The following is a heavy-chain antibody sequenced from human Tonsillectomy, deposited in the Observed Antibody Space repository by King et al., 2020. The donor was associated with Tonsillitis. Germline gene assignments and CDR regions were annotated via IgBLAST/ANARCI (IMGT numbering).Heavy chain of an antibody. CDR2: IVVGSGNT. CDR3: AASGGYSLPGFQH. D-gene: IGHD1-26*01. V-gene: IGHV1-58*01. CDR1: GFTFTSSA. Sequence: QLVESGPEVKKPGTSVKVSCKASGFTFTSSAVQWVRQARGQRLEWIGWIVVGSGNTNYAQKFQERVTITRDMSTSTAYMELSSLRSEDTAVYYCAASGGYSLPGFQHWGQGTLVTVSS. J-gene: IGHJ1*01.